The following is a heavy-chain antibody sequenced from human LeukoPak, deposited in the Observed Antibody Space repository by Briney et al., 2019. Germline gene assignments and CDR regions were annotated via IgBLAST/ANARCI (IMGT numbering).Heavy chain of an antibody. CDR2: IGSDNKP. CDR1: GFTFSAYA. V-gene: IGHV3-23*05. D-gene: IGHD2-2*01. J-gene: IGHJ4*02. CDR3: AKAYGYCTTTSCSHEEFDY. Sequence: GGSLRLSCEASGFTFSAYAMTWVRQAPGKGLEWVSSIGSDNKPHYSESVKGRFAISRDNSKNTLYLQMNSLRAEDTAVYYCAKAYGYCTTTSCSHEEFDYWGQGTLVTVSS.